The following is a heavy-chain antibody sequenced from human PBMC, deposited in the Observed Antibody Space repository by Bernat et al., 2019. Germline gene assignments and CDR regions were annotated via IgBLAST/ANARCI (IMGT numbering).Heavy chain of an antibody. V-gene: IGHV3-48*03. J-gene: IGHJ4*02. CDR1: GFSFSDYE. Sequence: EVQLLESGGGLVQPGGSLRLSCAASGFSFSDYEMNWVRQAPGKGLEWVSYISSTANTIYYADSVKGRFTNPRDKTKKVLVLQMKNLRAEDTADYYCAGGPTLYSRTSNFDYWGQGTLVPGSS. D-gene: IGHD6-13*01. CDR2: ISSTANTI. CDR3: AGGPTLYSRTSNFDY.